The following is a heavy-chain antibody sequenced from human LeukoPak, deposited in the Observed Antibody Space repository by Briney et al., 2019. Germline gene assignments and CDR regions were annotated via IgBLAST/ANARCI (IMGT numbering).Heavy chain of an antibody. CDR1: GFTFSGFS. CDR2: IKQDGSER. D-gene: IGHD3-10*01. V-gene: IGHV3-7*01. J-gene: IGHJ4*02. CDR3: ARAGSHWHYVY. Sequence: GGSLRLTCAASGFTFSGFSMSWVRQSPTKGLEWVANIKQDGSERYYVDSVKGRFTISRDNAKNSLSLQMNNLRVEDTAVYYCARAGSHWHYVYWGQGTVVTVSS.